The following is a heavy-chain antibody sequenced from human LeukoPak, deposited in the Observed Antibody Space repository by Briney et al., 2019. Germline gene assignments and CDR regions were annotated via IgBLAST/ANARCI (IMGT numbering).Heavy chain of an antibody. CDR2: ISYDGSNK. Sequence: GGSLRPSCAASGFTFSSYGMLWVRQAPGKGLEWVAVISYDGSNKYYADSVKGRFTISRDNSKNTLYLQMNSLRAEDTAVYYCAKDGGSNYGDYANDYWGQGTLVTVSS. V-gene: IGHV3-30*18. D-gene: IGHD4-17*01. CDR1: GFTFSSYG. J-gene: IGHJ4*02. CDR3: AKDGGSNYGDYANDY.